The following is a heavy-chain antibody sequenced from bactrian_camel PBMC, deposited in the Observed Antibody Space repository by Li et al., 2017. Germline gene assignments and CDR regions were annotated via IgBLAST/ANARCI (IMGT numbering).Heavy chain of an antibody. D-gene: IGHD1*01. CDR3: AAGPGRPGGCWRGPSTYAT. CDR2: IDSEGRL. V-gene: IGHV3S9*01. J-gene: IGHJ6*01. CDR1: GFAHSRYS. Sequence: VQLVESGGGSVQAGGSLRLSCQGSGFAHSRYSVGWIRQAPGKEREGIAAIDSEGRLNYADSVKGRFTISQDGAENTVYLQMNSLKPEDTAMYYCAAGPGRPGGCWRGPSTYATWGQGTQVTVS.